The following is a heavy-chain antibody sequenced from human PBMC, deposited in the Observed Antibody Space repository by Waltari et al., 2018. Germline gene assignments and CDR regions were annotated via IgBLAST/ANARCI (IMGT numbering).Heavy chain of an antibody. V-gene: IGHV3-23*01. J-gene: IGHJ4*02. CDR3: AREKSSWLPTY. Sequence: EVQLLESGGGLVQPGGSLKLSCAASGFSFTSYFMSWVRRAPGKGLEWVAGITSSGGDTAYADSVKGRFTISRDNSNNTLFLQMSSLSAEDTAVYYCAREKSSWLPTYWGQGTLVTVSS. CDR1: GFSFTSYF. D-gene: IGHD2-2*01. CDR2: ITSSGGDT.